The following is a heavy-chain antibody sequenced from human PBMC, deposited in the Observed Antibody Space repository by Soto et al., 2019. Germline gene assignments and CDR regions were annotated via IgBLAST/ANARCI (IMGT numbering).Heavy chain of an antibody. CDR1: GDSVSSNSAA. CDR3: ALGICSGGSCYGGEFDP. D-gene: IGHD2-15*01. J-gene: IGHJ5*02. CDR2: TYYRSKWYN. V-gene: IGHV6-1*01. Sequence: SQTLSLTCVISGDSVSSNSAAWNWIRQSPSRGLEWLGRTYYRSKWYNDYAVSVKSRITINPDTSKNQFSLQLNSVTPEDTAVYYCALGICSGGSCYGGEFDPWGQGTLVTVS.